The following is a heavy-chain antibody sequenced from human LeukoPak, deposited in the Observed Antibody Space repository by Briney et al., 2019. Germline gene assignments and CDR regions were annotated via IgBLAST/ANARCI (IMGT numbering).Heavy chain of an antibody. CDR2: PHTDDTT. CDR3: ARGTQVRAAAFRN. D-gene: IGHD2-15*01. CDR1: GFIVSSTY. J-gene: IGHJ4*02. Sequence: GVSLRLSCAASGFIVSSTYMSWVRQAPGEGLEWVSFPHTDDTTYYADSVKGRFTISKDNSKNTLYFQMNSLRVEDTAVYYCARGTQVRAAAFRNLGQGTLVTVSS. V-gene: IGHV3-53*01.